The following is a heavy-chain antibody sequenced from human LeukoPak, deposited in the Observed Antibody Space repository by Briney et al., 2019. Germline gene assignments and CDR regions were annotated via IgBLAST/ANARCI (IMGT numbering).Heavy chain of an antibody. CDR1: GYTFTVNH. V-gene: IGHV1-2*02. CDR3: ARELGINAFDI. Sequence: ASVKVSCKASGYTFTVNHMYWVRQAPGQGLELMGWINPETGGTNYAQKFQGRVTMTGDTSISIAYMELSSLKSDDTAVYYCARELGINAFDIWGQGTMVTVSS. J-gene: IGHJ3*02. D-gene: IGHD7-27*01. CDR2: INPETGGT.